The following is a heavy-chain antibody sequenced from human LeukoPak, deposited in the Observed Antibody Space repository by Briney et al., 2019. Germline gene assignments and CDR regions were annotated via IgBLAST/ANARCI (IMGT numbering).Heavy chain of an antibody. CDR2: INPNSGGT. CDR1: GYTFTGHY. Sequence: ASVKVSCKASGYTFTGHYMHWVRQAPGQGLEWMGRINPNSGGTNYAQKFQGRVTMTRDTSISTAYMELSRLRSDDTAVYYCAATVTTSYFDYWGQGTLVTVSS. CDR3: AATVTTSYFDY. J-gene: IGHJ4*02. D-gene: IGHD4-17*01. V-gene: IGHV1-2*06.